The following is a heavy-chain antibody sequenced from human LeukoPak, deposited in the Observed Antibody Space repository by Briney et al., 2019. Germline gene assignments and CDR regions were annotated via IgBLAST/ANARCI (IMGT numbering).Heavy chain of an antibody. CDR1: GDSITRDNNY. CDR3: GRIIRNYVMDV. CDR2: ISTSGTI. J-gene: IGHJ6*02. D-gene: IGHD3-3*02. Sequence: PSETLSLTCTVSGDSITRDNNYWIWVRQPAGKGLESIVRISTSGTINYNPSLRSRVTMSVDTSKNQSSPKLSAVTAADTAVYYCGRIIRNYVMDVWGQGTTATV. V-gene: IGHV4-61*02.